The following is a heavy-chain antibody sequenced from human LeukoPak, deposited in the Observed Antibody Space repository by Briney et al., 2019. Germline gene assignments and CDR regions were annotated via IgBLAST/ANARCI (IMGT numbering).Heavy chain of an antibody. CDR1: GGSISSSGYY. Sequence: PSETLSLTCTVSGGSISSSGYYWGWIRQPPGKGLEWIGSIYYSGGTYYNPSLKSRVTISVDTSKNQFSLKLSSVTAADTAVYYCARHFDYSNYYYYYMDVWGKGTTVTVSS. J-gene: IGHJ6*03. CDR3: ARHFDYSNYYYYYMDV. V-gene: IGHV4-39*01. CDR2: IYYSGGT. D-gene: IGHD4-11*01.